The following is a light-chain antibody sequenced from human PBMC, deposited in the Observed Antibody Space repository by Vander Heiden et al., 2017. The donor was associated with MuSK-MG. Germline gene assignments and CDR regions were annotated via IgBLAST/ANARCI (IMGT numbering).Light chain of an antibody. Sequence: QSVLTPPPSASGTTGPSVTISCSRSSSNIGSNYVYWYQQLPGTAPKLLIYSNNQRPSGVPDRFSGSKSGTSASLAISGLRAEEEADYYCAAWDDSLSGWVFGGGTKLTVL. CDR2: SNN. J-gene: IGLJ3*02. CDR1: SSNIGSNY. V-gene: IGLV1-47*02. CDR3: AAWDDSLSGWV.